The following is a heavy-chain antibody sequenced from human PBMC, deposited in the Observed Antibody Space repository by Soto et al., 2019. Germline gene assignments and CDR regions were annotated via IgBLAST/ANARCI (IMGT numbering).Heavy chain of an antibody. J-gene: IGHJ3*02. CDR3: AKGVGFYYGGNLGAFDI. Sequence: GGSLRLSCAASGFTFSSYAMSWVRQAPGKGLEWVSAISGSGGSTYYADSVKGRFTISRDNSKNTLYLQMNSLRAEDTAVYYCAKGVGFYYGGNLGAFDIWGQGTMVTVSS. CDR2: ISGSGGST. D-gene: IGHD3-22*01. CDR1: GFTFSSYA. V-gene: IGHV3-23*01.